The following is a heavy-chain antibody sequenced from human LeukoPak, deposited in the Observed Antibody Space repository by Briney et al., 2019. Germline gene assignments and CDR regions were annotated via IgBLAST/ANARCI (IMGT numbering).Heavy chain of an antibody. J-gene: IGHJ3*02. CDR3: AREGLDI. D-gene: IGHD2-21*01. CDR2: ISAYNGNT. Sequence: ASVKVSCKASGYTFTSYGISWVRQAPGQGLEWMGWISAYNGNTNYAQKLQGRVTITTDTSISTAYMDLSNLRSEDTAVYYCAREGLDIWGQGTLVTVSS. V-gene: IGHV1-18*01. CDR1: GYTFTSYG.